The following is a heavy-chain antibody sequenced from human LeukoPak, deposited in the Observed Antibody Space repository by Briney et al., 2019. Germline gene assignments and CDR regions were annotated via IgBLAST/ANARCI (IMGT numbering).Heavy chain of an antibody. CDR2: INSDASTI. Sequence: GGSLRLSCAASGLTFSSDWMHWVRHVPGKGLVWVSRINSDASTINYADSVKRRFTISRDNAKNTLYLQMNNLRAEDTAVYYCAREDCTIGAVCSSLLDHWGRGTLVTVSS. D-gene: IGHD2-8*01. J-gene: IGHJ4*02. CDR3: AREDCTIGAVCSSLLDH. V-gene: IGHV3-74*01. CDR1: GLTFSSDW.